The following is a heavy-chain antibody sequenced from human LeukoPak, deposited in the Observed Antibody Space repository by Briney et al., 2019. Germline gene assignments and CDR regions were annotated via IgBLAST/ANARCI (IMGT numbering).Heavy chain of an antibody. V-gene: IGHV3-21*01. D-gene: IGHD4-23*01. J-gene: IGHJ6*03. CDR3: ARGGYGGNSGYYYYMDV. CDR1: GFTFSSYS. Sequence: PGGSLRLSCAASGFTFSSYSMNWVRQAPGKGLEWVSSISSSSSYIYYADPVKGRFTISRDNAKNSLYLQMNSLRDEDTAVYYCARGGYGGNSGYYYYMDVWGKGTTVTVSS. CDR2: ISSSSSYI.